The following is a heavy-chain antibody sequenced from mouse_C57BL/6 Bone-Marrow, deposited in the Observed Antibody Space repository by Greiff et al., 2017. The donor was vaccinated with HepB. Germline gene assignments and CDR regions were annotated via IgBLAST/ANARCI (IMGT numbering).Heavy chain of an antibody. CDR3: ARGELGPWFAY. D-gene: IGHD4-1*01. Sequence: VKLMESGAELVRPGASVKLSCKASGYTFTDYYINWVKQRPGQGLEWIARIYPGSGNTYYNEKFKGKATLTAEKSSSTAYMQLSSLTSEDSAVYFCARGELGPWFAYWGQGTLVTVSA. CDR1: GYTFTDYY. CDR2: IYPGSGNT. V-gene: IGHV1-76*01. J-gene: IGHJ3*01.